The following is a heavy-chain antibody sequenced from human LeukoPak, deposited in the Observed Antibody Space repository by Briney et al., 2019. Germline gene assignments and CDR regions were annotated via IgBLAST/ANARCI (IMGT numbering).Heavy chain of an antibody. D-gene: IGHD2/OR15-2a*01. CDR3: ARVGEYGRLPPDY. J-gene: IGHJ4*02. CDR2: IYYSGST. V-gene: IGHV4-59*12. Sequence: SETLSLTCTVSGGSISSYYWSWIRQPPGKGLEWIGYIYYSGSTNYNPSLKSRVTISVDTSKNQFSLKLSSVTAADTAVYYCARVGEYGRLPPDYWGQGTLVTVSS. CDR1: GGSISSYY.